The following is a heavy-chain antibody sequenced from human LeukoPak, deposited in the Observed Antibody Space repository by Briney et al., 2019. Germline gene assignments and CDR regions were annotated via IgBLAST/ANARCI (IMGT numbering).Heavy chain of an antibody. CDR3: AKDSSAWYFYFDS. D-gene: IGHD6-13*01. V-gene: IGHV3-23*01. CDR2: ISGLGDKQ. CDR1: AFSFNSYA. Sequence: GGSLRLSCAGSAFSFNSYALHWVRQAPGKGLEWVSGISGLGDKQYYADSVKGRFTISRDNSKNTVYLDMNSLRVEETGIYYCAKDSSAWYFYFDSWGQGTLVTVSS. J-gene: IGHJ4*01.